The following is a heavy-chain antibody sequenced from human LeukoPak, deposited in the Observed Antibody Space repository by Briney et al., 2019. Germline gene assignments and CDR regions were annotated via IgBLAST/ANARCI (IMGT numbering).Heavy chain of an antibody. J-gene: IGHJ6*02. Sequence: GGSLRLSCTASGFTFGDYGMSWVRQAPGKGLEWVGFIRSKAYGGTTEYAASVKGRFTISRDDSKSIAYLQMNSLKTEDTAVYYCTRFQLAPYYYGMDVWGQGTTVTVSS. CDR1: GFTFGDYG. CDR3: TRFQLAPYYYGMDV. V-gene: IGHV3-49*04. CDR2: IRSKAYGGTT. D-gene: IGHD2-2*01.